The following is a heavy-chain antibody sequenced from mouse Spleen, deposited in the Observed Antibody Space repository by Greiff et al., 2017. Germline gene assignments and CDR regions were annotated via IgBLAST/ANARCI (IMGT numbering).Heavy chain of an antibody. Sequence: EVQLQQSGPELVKPGDSVKISCKASGYSFTGYFMNWVMQSHGKSLEWIGRINPYNGDTFYNQKFKGKATLTVDKSSSTAHMELRSLTSEDSAVYYCARGDYDEEFAYWGQGTLVTVSA. V-gene: IGHV1-20*01. CDR2: INPYNGDT. J-gene: IGHJ3*01. D-gene: IGHD2-4*01. CDR1: GYSFTGYF. CDR3: ARGDYDEEFAY.